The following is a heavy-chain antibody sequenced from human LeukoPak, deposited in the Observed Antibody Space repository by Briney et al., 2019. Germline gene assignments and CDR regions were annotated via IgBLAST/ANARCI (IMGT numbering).Heavy chain of an antibody. CDR1: GGSFSGYY. D-gene: IGHD2-2*01. CDR3: ARAFNSTRSIVVVPSSDGMDV. J-gene: IGHJ6*04. V-gene: IGHV4-34*01. Sequence: SETLSLTCAVYGGSFSGYYWSWIRQPPGKGLEWIGEINHSGSTNYNPSLKSRVTISVDTSKNQFSLRLSSVTAADTAVYYCARAFNSTRSIVVVPSSDGMDVWGKGTTVTVSS. CDR2: INHSGST.